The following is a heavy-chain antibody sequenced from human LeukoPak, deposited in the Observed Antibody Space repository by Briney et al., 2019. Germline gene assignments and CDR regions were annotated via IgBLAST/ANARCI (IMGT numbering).Heavy chain of an antibody. Sequence: ASETLSLTCTVSGGSISSYYWSWIRQPPGKGLEWIGYIYYSGSANYNPSLKSRVTISVDTSRNQFSLKLSSVTAADTAVYCCARDPSTFYFDYWGQGTLVTVSS. CDR3: ARDPSTFYFDY. CDR1: GGSISSYY. J-gene: IGHJ4*02. V-gene: IGHV4-59*01. CDR2: IYYSGSA.